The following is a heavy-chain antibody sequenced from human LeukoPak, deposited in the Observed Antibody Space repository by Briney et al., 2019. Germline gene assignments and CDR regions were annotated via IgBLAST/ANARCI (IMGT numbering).Heavy chain of an antibody. V-gene: IGHV1-24*01. Sequence: ASVKVSCKVSGYTLTELSMHWVRQAPGKGLGWMGGFDPEDGETIYAQKFQGRVTMTEDTSTDTAYMELSSLRSEDTAVYYCATDLIFDSSGHNDYWGQGTLVTVSS. CDR1: GYTLTELS. CDR2: FDPEDGET. J-gene: IGHJ4*02. D-gene: IGHD3-22*01. CDR3: ATDLIFDSSGHNDY.